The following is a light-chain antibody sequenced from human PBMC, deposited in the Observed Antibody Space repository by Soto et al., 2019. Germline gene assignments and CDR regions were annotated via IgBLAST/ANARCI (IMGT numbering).Light chain of an antibody. CDR2: AAS. CDR1: QSISSY. V-gene: IGKV1-39*01. Sequence: DIQMTQSPSSLSASVGDRVTITCRASQSISSYLNWYQQKPGKAPKLLIYAASSLQSGVPSRFSGSGSGTDFSFTISSVQPEDFATYYCQQSYSTLWTCGQGTQVAIK. J-gene: IGKJ1*01. CDR3: QQSYSTLWT.